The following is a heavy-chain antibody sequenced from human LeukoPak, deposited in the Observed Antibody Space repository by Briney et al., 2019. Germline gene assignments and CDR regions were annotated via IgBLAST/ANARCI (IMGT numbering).Heavy chain of an antibody. CDR2: VIPIFGTA. CDR3: ARDLGEDSSGYYGY. Sequence: SVKVSCKASGGTFSSYAISWVRQAPGQGLEWMGGVIPIFGTANYAQKFQGRVTITADESTSTAYMELSSLRSEDTAVYYCARDLGEDSSGYYGYWGQGTLVTVSS. CDR1: GGTFSSYA. V-gene: IGHV1-69*13. J-gene: IGHJ4*02. D-gene: IGHD3-22*01.